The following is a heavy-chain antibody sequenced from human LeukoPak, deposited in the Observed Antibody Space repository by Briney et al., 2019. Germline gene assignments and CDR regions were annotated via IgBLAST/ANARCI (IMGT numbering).Heavy chain of an antibody. V-gene: IGHV4-34*01. J-gene: IGHJ4*02. CDR2: INHSGST. CDR3: ARSQLWLHYYFDY. CDR1: GGSFSGYY. D-gene: IGHD5-18*01. Sequence: SETLSLTCAVYGGSFSGYYWSWIRQPPGKGLEWIGEINHSGSTNYNPSLKSRVTISVDTSKNQFSLKLSSVTAADTAVYYCARSQLWLHYYFDYWAQGTLVTVSS.